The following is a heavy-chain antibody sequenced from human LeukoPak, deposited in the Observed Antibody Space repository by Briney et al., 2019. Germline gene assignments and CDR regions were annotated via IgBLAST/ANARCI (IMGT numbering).Heavy chain of an antibody. Sequence: PGGSLRLSCAASGFTFSSYAMSWVRQAPGKGLEWVGFIRSKAYGGTTEYAASVKGRFTISRDDSKSIAYLQMNSLKTEDTAVYYCTTAFEILYFDYWGQGTLVTVSS. D-gene: IGHD2-15*01. CDR2: IRSKAYGGTT. CDR1: GFTFSSYA. CDR3: TTAFEILYFDY. V-gene: IGHV3-49*04. J-gene: IGHJ4*02.